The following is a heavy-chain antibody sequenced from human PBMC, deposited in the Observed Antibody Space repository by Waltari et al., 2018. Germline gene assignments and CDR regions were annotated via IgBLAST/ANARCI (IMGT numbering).Heavy chain of an antibody. Sequence: EVQLVESGGGLVQPGGSLRLSCAAFGFTFSNYWIHWVRQAPGEGLVWVSHINSDGGSTKYADSVRGRFSISRDNAKNTLYLQMNSLRAEDTAVYYCVRGAVAYAFDIWGQGTKVIVSS. D-gene: IGHD6-19*01. J-gene: IGHJ3*02. CDR1: GFTFSNYW. CDR2: INSDGGST. V-gene: IGHV3-74*01. CDR3: VRGAVAYAFDI.